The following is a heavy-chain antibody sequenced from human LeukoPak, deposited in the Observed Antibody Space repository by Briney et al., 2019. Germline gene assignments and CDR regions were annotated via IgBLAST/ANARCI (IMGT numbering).Heavy chain of an antibody. J-gene: IGHJ3*02. CDR2: ISAYNGNT. V-gene: IGHV1-18*01. Sequence: GASVKVSCKASGYTFTSYGISWVRQAPGQGLEWMGWISAYNGNTNYAQKLQGRVTMTTDTSTSTAYMELRSLRSDDTAVYYCARDRGQRIMITFGGVISAFDIWGQGTMVTVSS. D-gene: IGHD3-16*01. CDR3: ARDRGQRIMITFGGVISAFDI. CDR1: GYTFTSYG.